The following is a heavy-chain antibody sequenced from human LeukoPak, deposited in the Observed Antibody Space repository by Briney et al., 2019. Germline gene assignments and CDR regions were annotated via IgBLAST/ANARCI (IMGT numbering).Heavy chain of an antibody. CDR1: GGSISSSSYY. Sequence: SETLSLTCTVSGGSISSSSYYWGWIRQPPGKGLEWIGSIYYSGSTYYNPSLKSRVTISVDTSKNQFSLKLSSVTAADTAVYYCARGIIEQLVAYYYYYYMDVWGKGTTVTVSS. CDR2: IYYSGST. J-gene: IGHJ6*03. CDR3: ARGIIEQLVAYYYYYYMDV. V-gene: IGHV4-39*01. D-gene: IGHD6-6*01.